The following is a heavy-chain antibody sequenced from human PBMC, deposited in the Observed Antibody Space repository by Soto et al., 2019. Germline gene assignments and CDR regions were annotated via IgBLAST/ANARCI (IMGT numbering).Heavy chain of an antibody. V-gene: IGHV2-26*01. J-gene: IGHJ4*02. Sequence: SGPTLVNPTETLTLTCTVSGFSLSNAKMGVSWIRQPPGKALEWLAHIFSNDEKSYSTSLKSRLTTSKDTSKSQVVLTMTNMDPVDTATYYCARIRGQYYILTGPQPPAYFDFRGQRNPVTVSS. CDR1: GFSLSNAKMG. D-gene: IGHD3-9*01. CDR3: ARIRGQYYILTGPQPPAYFDF. CDR2: IFSNDEK.